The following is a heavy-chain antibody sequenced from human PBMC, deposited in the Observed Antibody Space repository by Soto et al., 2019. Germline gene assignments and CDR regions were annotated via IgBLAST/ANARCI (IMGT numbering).Heavy chain of an antibody. V-gene: IGHV4-59*01. J-gene: IGHJ5*02. Sequence: XTLSLPCTVSGGSLSGRCWSWVRQSPGKGLEWIGYFCYTGSTNYNTSLKSRVTISVDRSKTQCSLKLTSVTAAHTAVSYCAKSHYDSSGYYIIDHWGQGTLGTVSS. CDR1: GGSLSGRC. CDR2: FCYTGST. D-gene: IGHD3-22*01. CDR3: AKSHYDSSGYYIIDH.